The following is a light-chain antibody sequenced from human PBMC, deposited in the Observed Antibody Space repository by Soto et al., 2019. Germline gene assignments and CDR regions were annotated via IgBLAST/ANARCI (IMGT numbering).Light chain of an antibody. Sequence: DIQMTQSPSSLSASVGDRVTVTCRASQSISTSLNWYQQKPGKAPNLLIYEASNLQSGVPSRFSGSGSATDFTLIISSLQPEDFATYYCHQSYNTPWTFGQGTKVDIK. CDR3: HQSYNTPWT. CDR1: QSISTS. J-gene: IGKJ1*01. CDR2: EAS. V-gene: IGKV1-39*01.